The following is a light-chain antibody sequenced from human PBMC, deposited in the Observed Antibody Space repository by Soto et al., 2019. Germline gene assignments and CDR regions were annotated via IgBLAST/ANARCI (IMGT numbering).Light chain of an antibody. CDR3: HQYDSYPWT. V-gene: IGKV1-5*03. Sequence: DIQMTQSPSTLSASVGDRVTITCRASQRLGSWLAWYQQKPGAAPKLLFYEASSLENGVPSRFSGSGSGTEFTLTITSLQPDDFATYYCHQYDSYPWTFGQGTKVEVK. J-gene: IGKJ1*01. CDR2: EAS. CDR1: QRLGSW.